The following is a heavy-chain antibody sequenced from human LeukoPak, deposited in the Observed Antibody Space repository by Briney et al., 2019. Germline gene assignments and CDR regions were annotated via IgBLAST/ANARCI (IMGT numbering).Heavy chain of an antibody. Sequence: SETLSLTCTVSGGSFSSGSYYWSWIRQPPGKGLEWIGYIYYSGSTNYNPSLKSRVTISVDTSKNQFSLKLSSVTAADTAVYYCARVRMTALFDYWGQGTLVTVSP. CDR2: IYYSGST. V-gene: IGHV4-61*01. CDR3: ARVRMTALFDY. J-gene: IGHJ4*02. D-gene: IGHD4-17*01. CDR1: GGSFSSGSYY.